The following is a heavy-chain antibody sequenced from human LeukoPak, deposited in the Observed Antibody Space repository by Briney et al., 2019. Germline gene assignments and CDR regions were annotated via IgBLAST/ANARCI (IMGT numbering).Heavy chain of an antibody. D-gene: IGHD6-6*01. V-gene: IGHV4-34*01. CDR1: GGSFSGYY. Sequence: PSETLSLTCAVYGGSFSGYYWSWIRQPPGKGLEWIGEINHSGSTNYNPSLKSRVTISVDTSKDQFSLKLSSVTAADTAVYYCARVRSGQLAPIRPFRHKYYFDYWGQGTLVTVSS. CDR3: ARVRSGQLAPIRPFRHKYYFDY. CDR2: INHSGST. J-gene: IGHJ4*02.